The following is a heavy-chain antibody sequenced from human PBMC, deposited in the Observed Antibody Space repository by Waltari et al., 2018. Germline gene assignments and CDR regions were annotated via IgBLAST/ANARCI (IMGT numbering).Heavy chain of an antibody. V-gene: IGHV4-31*02. CDR1: GGSLSSVAYY. D-gene: IGHD4-17*01. Sequence: QVLLQESGPGLVKPSQTLSLTCPVSGGSLSSVAYYLSWIPQHPGKGLEWIGYIYYSGSTHYNPSLKSRVTISVDTSKNQFSLKLSSVTAADTAVYYCARAPSTVTPDFDYWGQGTLVTVSS. CDR2: IYYSGST. CDR3: ARAPSTVTPDFDY. J-gene: IGHJ4*02.